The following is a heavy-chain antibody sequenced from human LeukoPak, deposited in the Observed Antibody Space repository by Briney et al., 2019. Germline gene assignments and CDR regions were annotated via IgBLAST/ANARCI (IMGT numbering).Heavy chain of an antibody. D-gene: IGHD3-22*01. CDR1: GFTFSSYS. J-gene: IGHJ4*02. V-gene: IGHV3-48*01. Sequence: GGSLRLSCGASGFTFSSYSMDWVRQAPGKGLEWVSYISSSSSTIYYADSVKGRFTISRDNAKNSLYLQMNSLRAEDTAVYYCARVGNYYDSSGYSDYWGQGTLVTVSS. CDR2: ISSSSSTI. CDR3: ARVGNYYDSSGYSDY.